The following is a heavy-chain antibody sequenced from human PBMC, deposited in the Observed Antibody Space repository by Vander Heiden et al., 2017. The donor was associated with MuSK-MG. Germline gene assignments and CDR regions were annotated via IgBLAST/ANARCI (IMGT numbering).Heavy chain of an antibody. V-gene: IGHV3-33*01. J-gene: IGHJ4*02. CDR3: ARGTTVVPPLDY. Sequence: QVQLVESGGGVVQPGRSLRLSCAASGFTFSSYGMRWVHQAPGKGLEWVAVIWYDGSNKYYADSVKGRFTISRDNSKNTLYLQMNSLRAEDTAVYYCARGTTVVPPLDYWGQGTLVTVSS. CDR2: IWYDGSNK. D-gene: IGHD4-17*01. CDR1: GFTFSSYG.